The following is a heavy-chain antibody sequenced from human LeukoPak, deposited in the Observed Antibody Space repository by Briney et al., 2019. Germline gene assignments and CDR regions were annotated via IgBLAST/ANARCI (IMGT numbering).Heavy chain of an antibody. CDR1: GYTFTSYD. CDR3: ARGSKDYYDSSGYYYY. CDR2: MNPNSGNT. Sequence: ASVKVSCKASGYTFTSYDINWVRQATGQGLEWMGWMNPNSGNTGYAQKFQGRVTMTRNTSISTAYMELSSLRSEDTAVYYCARGSKDYYDSSGYYYYWGQGTLATVSS. V-gene: IGHV1-8*01. J-gene: IGHJ4*02. D-gene: IGHD3-22*01.